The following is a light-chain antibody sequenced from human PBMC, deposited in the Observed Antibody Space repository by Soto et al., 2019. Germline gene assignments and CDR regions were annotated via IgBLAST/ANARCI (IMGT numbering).Light chain of an antibody. CDR1: QGISNH. J-gene: IGKJ2*01. V-gene: IGKV1-17*03. CDR2: DAS. Sequence: DIQMTQSPSAMSASVGDRVTITCRASQGISNHLVWFQQRPGKVPKRLIYDASSLQTGVPSRFSGSGSGTDFTLTISSLQPEDFATYYCLQSYSTPPYTFGQGTKLEIK. CDR3: LQSYSTPPYT.